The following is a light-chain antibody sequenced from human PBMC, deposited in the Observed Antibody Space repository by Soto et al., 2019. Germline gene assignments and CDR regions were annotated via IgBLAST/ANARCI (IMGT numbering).Light chain of an antibody. CDR1: QSVSRY. CDR2: DAS. J-gene: IGKJ1*01. Sequence: EIVLTQSPATLSLSPGERATLSCRASQSVSRYLAWYQQKPGQAPRLLIYDASNRATGIPARFSGSGSGTGVAVTIVNLEAVDFAVYYCQQRRNWPVTSGQGTKVVIK. CDR3: QQRRNWPVT. V-gene: IGKV3-11*01.